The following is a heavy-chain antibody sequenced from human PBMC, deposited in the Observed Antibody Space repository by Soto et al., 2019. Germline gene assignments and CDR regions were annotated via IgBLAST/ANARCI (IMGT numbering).Heavy chain of an antibody. Sequence: SVKVSCKASGGTFSSYAISWVRQAPGQGLEWMGGIIPIFGTANYAQKFQGRVTITADESTSTAYMELSSLRSEDTAVYYCARRLDPYYYDSSGYEDAFDIWGQGTMVTVS. V-gene: IGHV1-69*13. CDR3: ARRLDPYYYDSSGYEDAFDI. CDR1: GGTFSSYA. J-gene: IGHJ3*02. D-gene: IGHD3-22*01. CDR2: IIPIFGTA.